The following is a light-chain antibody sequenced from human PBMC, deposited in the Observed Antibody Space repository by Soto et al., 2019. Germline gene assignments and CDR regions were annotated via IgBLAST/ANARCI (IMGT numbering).Light chain of an antibody. V-gene: IGLV1-51*01. CDR3: GTWDSSLSAHV. CDR1: SSNIGNNY. CDR2: DNN. J-gene: IGLJ1*01. Sequence: QSVLTLPPSVSAAPGQKVTISCSGSSSNIGNNYVSWYQQLPGTAPKLLIYDNNKRPSGIPDRFSASKSGTSDTLAITGLQNGDEADYYCGTWDSSLSAHVFGTWTTVTVL.